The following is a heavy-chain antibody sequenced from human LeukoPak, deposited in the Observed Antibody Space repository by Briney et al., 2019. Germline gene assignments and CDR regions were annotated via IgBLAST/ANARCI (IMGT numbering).Heavy chain of an antibody. J-gene: IGHJ4*02. CDR2: IYSGGNT. CDR1: GFTVSSNY. V-gene: IGHV3-53*04. CDR3: ASLGYCSSTSCQGVVDY. D-gene: IGHD2-2*01. Sequence: AGGSLRLSCAASGFTVSSNYMSWVRQAPGKGLEWVSVIYSGGNTYYADSVKGRFTISRHNSKNTLYLQMNSLRAEDTAVYYCASLGYCSSTSCQGVVDYWGQGTLVTVSS.